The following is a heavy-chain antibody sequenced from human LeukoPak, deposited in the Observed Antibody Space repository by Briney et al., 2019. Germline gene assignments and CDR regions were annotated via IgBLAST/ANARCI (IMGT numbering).Heavy chain of an antibody. CDR3: ARGFGKVAANVFGGYTMDV. Sequence: GGSLRLSCAASGFTVNSNYMSWVRQAPGKGLEWVSLIYTGGSTYYADSVKRRFTISRDNSKNTLYLQMNSLRPEDTAVYYCARGFGKVAANVFGGYTMDVWGQGTTVTVSS. J-gene: IGHJ6*02. CDR2: IYTGGST. D-gene: IGHD6-6*01. CDR1: GFTVNSNY. V-gene: IGHV3-66*02.